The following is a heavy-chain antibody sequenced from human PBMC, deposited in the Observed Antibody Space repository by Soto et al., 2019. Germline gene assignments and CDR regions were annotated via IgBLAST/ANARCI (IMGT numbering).Heavy chain of an antibody. J-gene: IGHJ4*02. D-gene: IGHD4-17*01. CDR2: ISSSGNTI. Sequence: EVQLVESGGGLVQPGGSLRLSCAASGFTFSSYEMNWVRQAPGKGLEWVSYISSSGNTIHYADSVKGRFTISRDNAKKSLYLQMNSLRAEDTAVYYCARDEYGGAYDYWGQGTLVTVSS. V-gene: IGHV3-48*03. CDR1: GFTFSSYE. CDR3: ARDEYGGAYDY.